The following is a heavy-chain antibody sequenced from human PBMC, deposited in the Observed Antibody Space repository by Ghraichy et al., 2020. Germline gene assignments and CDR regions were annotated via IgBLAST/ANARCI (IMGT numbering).Heavy chain of an antibody. CDR3: ARVPRGATGWYFDL. D-gene: IGHD1-26*01. CDR2: IYYSGST. V-gene: IGHV4-61*01. J-gene: IGHJ2*01. CDR1: GGSVSSGSYY. Sequence: SQTLSLTCTVSGGSVSSGSYYWSWIRQPPGKGLEWIGYIYYSGSTNYNPSLKSRVTISVDTSKNQFSLKLSSVTAADTAVYYCARVPRGATGWYFDLWGRGTLVTVSS.